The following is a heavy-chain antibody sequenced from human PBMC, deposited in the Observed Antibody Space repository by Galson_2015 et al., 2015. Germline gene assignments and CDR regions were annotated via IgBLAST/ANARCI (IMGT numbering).Heavy chain of an antibody. CDR2: IIPIFGTA. CDR3: AREREQLARPDGMDV. CDR1: GGTFSSYA. D-gene: IGHD6-6*01. V-gene: IGHV1-69*13. J-gene: IGHJ6*02. Sequence: SVKVSCKASGGTFSSYAISWVRQAPGQGLEWMGGIIPIFGTANYAQKFQGRVTITADESTSTAYMELSSLRSEDTAVYYCAREREQLARPDGMDVWGQGTTVTVSS.